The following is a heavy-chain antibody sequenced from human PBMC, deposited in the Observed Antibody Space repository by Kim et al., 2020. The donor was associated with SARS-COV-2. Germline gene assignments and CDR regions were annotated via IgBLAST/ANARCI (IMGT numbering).Heavy chain of an antibody. CDR3: AREGGPLLWFGELFPSGMDV. CDR2: INAGNGNT. J-gene: IGHJ6*02. V-gene: IGHV1-3*01. D-gene: IGHD3-10*01. Sequence: ASVKVSCKPSGYTFTSYAMHWVRQAPGQRLEWMGWINAGNGNTKYSQKFQGRVTITRDTSASTAYMELSSLRSEDTAVYYCAREGGPLLWFGELFPSGMDVWGQGTTVTVSS. CDR1: GYTFTSYA.